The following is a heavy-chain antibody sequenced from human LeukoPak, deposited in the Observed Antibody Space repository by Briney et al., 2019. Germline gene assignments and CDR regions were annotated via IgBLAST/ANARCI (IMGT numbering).Heavy chain of an antibody. CDR2: IRYDGSNK. J-gene: IGHJ4*02. CDR3: AKGFRSGWEMYYFDY. D-gene: IGHD6-19*01. CDR1: GFTFSSYG. Sequence: GGSLRLSCAASGFTFSSYGMHWVRQAPGKGLEWVAFIRYDGSNKYYADSVKGRFTISRDNSKNTLYLQMNSLRAEDTAVYYCAKGFRSGWEMYYFDYWGQGTLVTVSS. V-gene: IGHV3-30*02.